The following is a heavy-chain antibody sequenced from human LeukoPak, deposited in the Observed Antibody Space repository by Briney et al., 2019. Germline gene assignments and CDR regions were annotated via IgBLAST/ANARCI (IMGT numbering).Heavy chain of an antibody. CDR1: GFTFGDFA. V-gene: IGHV3-49*04. CDR3: TRYHTSSWDYFDS. CDR2: IRSKAYGGTT. J-gene: IGHJ4*02. D-gene: IGHD6-13*01. Sequence: GGSLRLSCRASGFTFGDFAMSWVRQAPGKGLKWVGFIRSKAYGGTTEYAASVKGRFTISRDDSKSIAYLQMNSLKTEDTAVYYCTRYHTSSWDYFDSWGQGTLVTVSS.